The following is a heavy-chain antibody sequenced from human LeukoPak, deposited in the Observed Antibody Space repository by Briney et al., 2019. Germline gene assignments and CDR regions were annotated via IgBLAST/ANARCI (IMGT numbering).Heavy chain of an antibody. J-gene: IGHJ6*03. D-gene: IGHD1-14*01. CDR2: ISSSSSTI. CDR3: ARVLPGPGDYYYYYYMDV. V-gene: IGHV3-48*01. Sequence: GGSLRLSCAASGFTFSSYSMNWVRQAPGKGLEWVSYISSSSSTIYYADSVKGRFTISRDNAKNSLYLQMNSLRAEDTAVYYCARVLPGPGDYYYYYYMDVWGKGTTVTISS. CDR1: GFTFSSYS.